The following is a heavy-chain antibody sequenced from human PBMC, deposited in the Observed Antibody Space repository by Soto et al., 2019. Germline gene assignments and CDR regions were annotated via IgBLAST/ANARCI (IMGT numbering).Heavy chain of an antibody. V-gene: IGHV1-2*04. CDR3: ARVSGYSYGYFDY. Sequence: QVQLVQSGAEVKKPGASVKVSCKASGYTFTGYYMHWVRQAPGQGLEWIGWINPNSGGTNYAQKFQGWVTMTRDTSISTAYMELSRLRSDDTAVYYCARVSGYSYGYFDYWGQGTLVTVSS. CDR1: GYTFTGYY. CDR2: INPNSGGT. J-gene: IGHJ4*02. D-gene: IGHD5-18*01.